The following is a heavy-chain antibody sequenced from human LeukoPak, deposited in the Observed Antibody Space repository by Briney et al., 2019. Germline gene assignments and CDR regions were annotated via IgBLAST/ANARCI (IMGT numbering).Heavy chain of an antibody. D-gene: IGHD6-13*01. CDR3: ARRFDSSTLYYFDY. J-gene: IGHJ4*02. CDR1: GESFSGDF. V-gene: IGHV4-34*01. CDR2: INHSGRT. Sequence: PSETLSLTCGVFGESFSGDFWTWIRQAPGKGLEWIGEINHSGRTNYNPSLTSRVTISVDTSKNQFSLKLSSVTAADTAVYYCARRFDSSTLYYFDYWGQGTLVTVSS.